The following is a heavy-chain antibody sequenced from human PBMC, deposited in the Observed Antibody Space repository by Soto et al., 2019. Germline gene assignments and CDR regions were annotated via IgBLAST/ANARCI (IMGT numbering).Heavy chain of an antibody. CDR3: ARDSVSSRYYYYGLDV. CDR2: ISYDESSK. D-gene: IGHD6-6*01. J-gene: IGHJ6*02. V-gene: IGHV3-30-3*01. CDR1: GFTFSTYA. Sequence: GGSLRLSCAASGFTFSTYAMHWVRQAPGKGLEWVAVISYDESSKYYADSVRGRFTISRDNSKNTLDLLMNSLRAEDSAIYYCARDSVSSRYYYYGLDVWGQGTTVTVSS.